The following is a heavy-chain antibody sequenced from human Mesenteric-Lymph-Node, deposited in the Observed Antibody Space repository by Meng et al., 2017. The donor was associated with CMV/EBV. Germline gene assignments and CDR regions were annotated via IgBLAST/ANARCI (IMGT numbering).Heavy chain of an antibody. CDR1: GGSISSSSSY. Sequence: SETLSLTCTVSGGSISSSSSYWGWIRQTPGGGLEWIGSIYFTGSSYLKPSLKSRVTMSVDTASNHFSLKLSSVTAADTAVYYCARGSRVFDYWGQGTLVTVSS. CDR2: IYFTGSS. V-gene: IGHV4-39*02. J-gene: IGHJ4*02. D-gene: IGHD3-10*01. CDR3: ARGSRVFDY.